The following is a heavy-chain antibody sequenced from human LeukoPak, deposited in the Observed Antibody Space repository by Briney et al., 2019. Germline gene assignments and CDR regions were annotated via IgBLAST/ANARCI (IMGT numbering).Heavy chain of an antibody. Sequence: SQTLSLTCTVSGGSISSGGYYWSWIRQPPGKGLEWIGYIYHSGSTYYSPSLKSRVTISLDTPKNQCSLKLTSVIAADTAVYYCARDMYFTSWWGPFDIWGQGTMVTVS. D-gene: IGHD2-2*01. V-gene: IGHV4-30-2*01. J-gene: IGHJ3*02. CDR3: ARDMYFTSWWGPFDI. CDR1: GGSISSGGYY. CDR2: IYHSGST.